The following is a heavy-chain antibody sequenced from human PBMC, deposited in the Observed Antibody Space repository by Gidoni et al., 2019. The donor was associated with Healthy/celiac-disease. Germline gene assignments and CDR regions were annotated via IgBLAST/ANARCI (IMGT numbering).Heavy chain of an antibody. CDR3: ARERGPITGTTSNYYYYYMDV. J-gene: IGHJ6*03. CDR2: INPNSGGT. Sequence: QVQLVQSGAEVKKPGSSVKVSCKASGYTFTGYSMHWVRQAPGQGLEWMGGINPNSGGTNYAQKFQGWVTMTRDTSISTAYMELSRLRSDDTAVYYCARERGPITGTTSNYYYYYMDVWGKGTTVTVSS. CDR1: GYTFTGYS. V-gene: IGHV1-2*04. D-gene: IGHD1-7*01.